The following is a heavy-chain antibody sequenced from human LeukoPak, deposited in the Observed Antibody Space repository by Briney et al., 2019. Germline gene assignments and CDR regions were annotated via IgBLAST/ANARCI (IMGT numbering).Heavy chain of an antibody. V-gene: IGHV2-5*02. CDR3: AHGQTSRLGSLPAY. CDR1: GFSLSTSGVG. Sequence: SGPTLVNSTQTLTLTCTFSGFSLSTSGVGVGWIRQPPGKALEWLALIYWDDDKRYSPSLKSRLTITKDTSKNQVVLTMTNMDPVDTATYYCAHGQTSRLGSLPAYWGQGTLVTVSS. CDR2: IYWDDDK. D-gene: IGHD7-27*01. J-gene: IGHJ4*02.